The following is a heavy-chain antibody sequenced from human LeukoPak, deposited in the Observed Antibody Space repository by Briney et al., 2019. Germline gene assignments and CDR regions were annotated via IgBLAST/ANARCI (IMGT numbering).Heavy chain of an antibody. CDR2: TSHDESSK. D-gene: IGHD2/OR15-2a*01. J-gene: IGHJ4*02. CDR1: GFTFSSYG. V-gene: IGHV3-30*19. CDR3: ARDTFASIDY. Sequence: PGGSLRLSCASSGFTFSSYGMHWVRQALGKGLEWVAVTSHDESSKYYADSVKGRFTISRDNSKNTLYLQMNSLRPEDTAVYYCARDTFASIDYWGQGILVTVSS.